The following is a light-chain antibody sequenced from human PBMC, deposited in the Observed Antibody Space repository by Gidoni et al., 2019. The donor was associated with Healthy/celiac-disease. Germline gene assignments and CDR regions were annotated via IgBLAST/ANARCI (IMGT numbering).Light chain of an antibody. CDR1: KLGDKY. J-gene: IGLJ2*01. CDR2: QAS. Sequence: SSELTQPPSVSVSPGQTASITCSGDKLGDKYACWYQQTPGQSPVLVIYQASKRPSGIPERFSGSNTGNTATLTISGTQAMDEADYYCQAWDSSTVVFGGGTKLTVL. V-gene: IGLV3-1*01. CDR3: QAWDSSTVV.